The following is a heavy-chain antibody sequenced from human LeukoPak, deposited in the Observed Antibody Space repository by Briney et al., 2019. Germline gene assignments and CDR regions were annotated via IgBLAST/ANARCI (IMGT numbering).Heavy chain of an antibody. CDR1: GGTISSISYH. CDR2: IYYSGTT. D-gene: IGHD1-26*01. V-gene: IGHV4-39*07. CDR3: AKADTSGSYSPIVRFDY. J-gene: IGHJ4*02. Sequence: SQTLTLTCTVSGGTISSISYHWGWIRQPPGEGLEWIGSIYYSGTTFYKSSLKSRVTISVDTSKNQFSLKLSSVTAADTAVYYCAKADTSGSYSPIVRFDYWGQGTLVTVSS.